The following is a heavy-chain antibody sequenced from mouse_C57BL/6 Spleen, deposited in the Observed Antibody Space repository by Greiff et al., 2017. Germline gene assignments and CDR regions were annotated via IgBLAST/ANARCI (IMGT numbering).Heavy chain of an antibody. J-gene: IGHJ1*03. CDR2: IDPSDSET. CDR1: GYTFTSYW. V-gene: IGHV1-52*01. Sequence: QVQLQQPGAELVRPGSSVKLSCKASGYTFTSYWMHWVKQRPIQGLEWIGNIDPSDSETHYNQKFKDKATLTVDKYSSTAYMQLSSLTSEDSAVYYCARPLRYSDWYFDVWGTGTTVTVSS. D-gene: IGHD1-1*01. CDR3: ARPLRYSDWYFDV.